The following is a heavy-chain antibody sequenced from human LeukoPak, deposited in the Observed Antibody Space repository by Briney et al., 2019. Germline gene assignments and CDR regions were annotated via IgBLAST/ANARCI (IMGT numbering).Heavy chain of an antibody. V-gene: IGHV3-23*01. CDR1: GFTFSSYA. D-gene: IGHD3-10*01. CDR3: AKSRGWDTAFDY. Sequence: AGGSLRLSCAASGFTFSSYAMSWVRQAPEKGLEWVSAISGSGGSTYYADSVKGRFTISRDNSKNTLYLQMNSLRAEDTAVYYCAKSRGWDTAFDYWGQGTLVTVSS. J-gene: IGHJ4*02. CDR2: ISGSGGST.